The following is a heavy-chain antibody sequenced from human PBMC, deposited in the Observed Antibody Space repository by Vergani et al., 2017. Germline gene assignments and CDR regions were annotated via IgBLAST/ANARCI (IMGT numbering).Heavy chain of an antibody. CDR2: IYYSGST. J-gene: IGHJ3*02. CDR1: GGSISSYY. V-gene: IGHV4-59*01. D-gene: IGHD3-22*01. Sequence: QVQLQESGPGLVKPSETLSLTCTVSGGSISSYYWSWIRQPPGKGLELIGYIYYSGSTNYTPALKSRVTISVDTSKNQFSLKLRSVTAADTAVYYCARETYYYDSIGYYWGAFDIWGQGTMVTVSS. CDR3: ARETYYYDSIGYYWGAFDI.